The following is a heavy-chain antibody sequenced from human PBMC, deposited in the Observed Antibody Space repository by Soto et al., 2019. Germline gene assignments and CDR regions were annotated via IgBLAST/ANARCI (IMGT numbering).Heavy chain of an antibody. J-gene: IGHJ6*02. D-gene: IGHD5-18*01. Sequence: SVKVSCKASGGTFSSYAISWVRQAPGQGLEWMGGIIPIFGTANYAQKFQGRVTITADESTSTAYMEPSSLRSEDTAVYYCARETDVDTAMGSFYYYYGMDVWGQGTTVTVSS. CDR3: ARETDVDTAMGSFYYYYGMDV. V-gene: IGHV1-69*13. CDR2: IIPIFGTA. CDR1: GGTFSSYA.